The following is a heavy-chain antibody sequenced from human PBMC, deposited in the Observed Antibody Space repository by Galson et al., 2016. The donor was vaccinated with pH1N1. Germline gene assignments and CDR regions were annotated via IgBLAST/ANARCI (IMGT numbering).Heavy chain of an antibody. J-gene: IGHJ4*02. CDR3: SSRIDTGVDY. CDR1: GFTFSDYY. CDR2: ARDKPNSYTT. Sequence: SLRLSCAAPGFTFSDYYMDRVRQAPGKGLEWVGRARDKPNSYTTEYAVSVKGRFTISRDDSKNSLYLQMNSLKTEDTAVYYCSSRIDTGVDYWGQGTLVTVSS. D-gene: IGHD5-18*01. V-gene: IGHV3-72*01.